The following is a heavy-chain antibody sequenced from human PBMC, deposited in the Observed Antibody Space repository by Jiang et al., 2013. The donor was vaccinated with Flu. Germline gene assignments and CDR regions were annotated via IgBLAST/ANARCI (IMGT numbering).Heavy chain of an antibody. Sequence: GSGLVKPSETLSLTCTVSGGSISNYYWSWIRQPPGKGLEWIGYIYYSGSTTYNPSLKSRVTISVDTSKNQFSLKLSSVTAADTAVYYCAKTGYSYGLFAFDIWGQGTMVTVSS. J-gene: IGHJ3*02. CDR3: AKTGYSYGLFAFDI. V-gene: IGHV4-59*01. CDR2: IYYSGST. D-gene: IGHD5-18*01. CDR1: GGSISNYY.